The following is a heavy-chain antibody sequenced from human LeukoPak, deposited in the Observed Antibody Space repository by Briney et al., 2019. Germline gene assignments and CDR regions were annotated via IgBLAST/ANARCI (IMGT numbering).Heavy chain of an antibody. Sequence: AASVKVSCKASGYTFTDYYMHWVRQAPGQGLEWLGWINPNSGDTYYAQKFQGRVTMTEDTSTDTAYMELSSLRSEDTAVYYCATMVRGVISWFDPWGQGTLVTVSS. CDR2: INPNSGDT. CDR3: ATMVRGVISWFDP. V-gene: IGHV1-2*02. D-gene: IGHD3-10*01. J-gene: IGHJ5*02. CDR1: GYTFTDYY.